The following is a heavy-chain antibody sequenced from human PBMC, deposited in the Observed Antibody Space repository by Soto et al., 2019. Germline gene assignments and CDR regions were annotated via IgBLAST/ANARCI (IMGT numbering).Heavy chain of an antibody. V-gene: IGHV1-69*01. J-gene: IGHJ6*02. D-gene: IGHD3-3*01. CDR1: GGTFSSYA. CDR3: ASGQSVGAIFGVEYYYYGMDV. Sequence: QVQLVQSGAEVKKPGSSVKVSCKASGGTFSSYAISWVRQAPGQGLEWMGGIIHIFGTANYAQKFQGRVTITADESTSTAYMELSSLRSEDTAVYYCASGQSVGAIFGVEYYYYGMDVWGQGTTVTVSS. CDR2: IIHIFGTA.